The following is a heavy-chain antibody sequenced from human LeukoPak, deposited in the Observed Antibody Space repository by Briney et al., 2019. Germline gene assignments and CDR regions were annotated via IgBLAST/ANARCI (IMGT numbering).Heavy chain of an antibody. Sequence: GGSLRLSCAASGFTFSNAWMSWVRQAPGKGLEWVGRIKSKTDGGTTDYAAPVKGRFTILRDDSKNTLYLQMNSLKTEDTAVYYCTTPAGGTTMRYYYYGMDVWGKGTTVTVSS. J-gene: IGHJ6*04. CDR1: GFTFSNAW. CDR3: TTPAGGTTMRYYYYGMDV. D-gene: IGHD1-1*01. V-gene: IGHV3-15*01. CDR2: IKSKTDGGTT.